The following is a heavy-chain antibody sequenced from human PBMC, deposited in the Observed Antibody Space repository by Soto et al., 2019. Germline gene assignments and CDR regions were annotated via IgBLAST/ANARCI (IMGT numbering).Heavy chain of an antibody. J-gene: IGHJ4*02. CDR3: AKVSSSWYAGFFDL. CDR2: LSGSGGSI. D-gene: IGHD6-13*01. CDR1: GFTFGSYW. V-gene: IGHV3-23*01. Sequence: GGSLRLSCAASGFTFGSYWMHWVRQAPGKGLEWVSGLSGSGGSIYYADSVKGRFTISRDNSMNTLYLQMKSLRAEDTAVYYCAKVSSSWYAGFFDLWGQGTLVTVSS.